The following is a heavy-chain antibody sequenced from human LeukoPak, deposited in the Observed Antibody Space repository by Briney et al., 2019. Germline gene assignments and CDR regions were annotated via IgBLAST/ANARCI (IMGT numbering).Heavy chain of an antibody. D-gene: IGHD5-12*01. V-gene: IGHV1-18*01. CDR2: ISAYNGNT. J-gene: IGHJ4*02. Sequence: GASVKVSCKASGYTFTSYGISWVRQAPGQGLEWMGWISAYNGNTNYAQKLQGRVTMTTDTSTSTAYMELRSLRSDDTAVYYCAKDRTGGGYDSSDYWGQGTLVTVSS. CDR1: GYTFTSYG. CDR3: AKDRTGGGYDSSDY.